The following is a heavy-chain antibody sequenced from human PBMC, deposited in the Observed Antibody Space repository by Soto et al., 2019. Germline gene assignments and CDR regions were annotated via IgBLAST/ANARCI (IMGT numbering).Heavy chain of an antibody. J-gene: IGHJ4*02. V-gene: IGHV4-39*01. Sequence: KXLSVSSAVSCASISRSSYYCGWIRQPPGKGLEWFGSIYYSGNTYYDQSLKSRVTMSVDTSKNQFSLKLSSVTAAETAVYYCGRHQMVGGANFDYWGQGALVTVSS. D-gene: IGHD3-10*01. CDR3: GRHQMVGGANFDY. CDR1: CASISRSSYY. CDR2: IYYSGNT.